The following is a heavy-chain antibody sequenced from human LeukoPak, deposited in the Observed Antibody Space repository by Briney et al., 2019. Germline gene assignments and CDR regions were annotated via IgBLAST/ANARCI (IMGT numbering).Heavy chain of an antibody. J-gene: IGHJ4*02. CDR1: GFTFDDYA. CDR2: ISWNSGSI. Sequence: PGGSLRLSCAASGFTFDDYAMHWVRQAPGKGLEWVSGISWNSGSIGYADSVKGRFTISRDNAKNSLYLQMNNLRADDTAVYYCVRAPLPHYDFWSGYSAPYGHYWGQGTLVTVSS. V-gene: IGHV3-9*01. D-gene: IGHD3-3*01. CDR3: VRAPLPHYDFWSGYSAPYGHY.